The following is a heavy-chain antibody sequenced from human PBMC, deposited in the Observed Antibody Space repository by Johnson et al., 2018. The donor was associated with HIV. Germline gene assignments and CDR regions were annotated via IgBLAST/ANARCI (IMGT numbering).Heavy chain of an antibody. CDR3: AKEGNFSSWNPDAFDI. J-gene: IGHJ3*02. CDR1: GFTFSSYA. V-gene: IGHV3-30*04. D-gene: IGHD6-13*01. Sequence: QVQLVESGGGVVQPGRSLRLSCAASGFTFSSYAMHWVRQAPGKGLEWVAVISYDGNNKYYTDSVKGRFTISRDNSKNTLYLQMNSLRAEDTAVYYCAKEGNFSSWNPDAFDIWGQGTMVTVSS. CDR2: ISYDGNNK.